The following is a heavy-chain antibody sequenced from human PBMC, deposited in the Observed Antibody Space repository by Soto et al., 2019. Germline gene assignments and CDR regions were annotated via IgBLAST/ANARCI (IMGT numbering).Heavy chain of an antibody. J-gene: IGHJ5*02. CDR1: GFTFSDYA. D-gene: IGHD6-6*01. CDR3: ARSPYSSSSLLDP. CDR2: ISANGGGT. Sequence: GGSLRLSCAASGFTFSDYAMTWVRQAPGKGLEWVSAISANGGGTCYADSVKCRLTISRDHSKNTLYLQMSRLRAEYRAVYFCARSPYSSSSLLDPWGQGTLVTVSS. V-gene: IGHV3-23*01.